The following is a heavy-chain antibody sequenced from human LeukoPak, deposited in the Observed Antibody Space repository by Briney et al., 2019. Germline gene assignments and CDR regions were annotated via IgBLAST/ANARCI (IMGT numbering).Heavy chain of an antibody. V-gene: IGHV4-38-2*01. CDR3: ASTFFWSGYYTPRAEYFQH. CDR1: GYSISSGYY. Sequence: SETLSLTCAVSGYSISSGYYWGWIRQPPGKGLEWIGRIYHSGSTYYNPSLKSRVTISVDTSKNQFSLKLSSVTAADTAVYYCASTFFWSGYYTPRAEYFQHWGQGTLVTVSS. CDR2: IYHSGST. J-gene: IGHJ1*01. D-gene: IGHD3-3*01.